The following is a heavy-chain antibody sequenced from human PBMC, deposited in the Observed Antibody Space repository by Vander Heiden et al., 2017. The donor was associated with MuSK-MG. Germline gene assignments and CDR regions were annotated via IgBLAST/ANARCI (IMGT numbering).Heavy chain of an antibody. J-gene: IGHJ4*02. CDR2: IIPILGIA. Sequence: VQLVQSGAEVKMPGSSVQVSCMASGGPFGSYAISWVRQAPGQGLEWMGRIIPILGIANYAQKFQGRVTITADKSTSTAYMELSSLRSEDTAVYYCAGVPGIAVAPDYWGQGTLVTVSS. CDR1: GGPFGSYA. V-gene: IGHV1-69*04. CDR3: AGVPGIAVAPDY. D-gene: IGHD6-19*01.